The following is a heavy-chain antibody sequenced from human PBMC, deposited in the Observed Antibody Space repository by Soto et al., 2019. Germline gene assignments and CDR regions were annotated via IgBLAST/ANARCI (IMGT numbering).Heavy chain of an antibody. CDR3: ATEPAP. J-gene: IGHJ5*02. V-gene: IGHV4-31*03. Sequence: QVQLQESGPGLVKPSETLSLTCTVSGGSITRGGYYWSWIRQHPGKGLEWVGYIYNSGTTYYNPLLQSRVTISVDASKNPFSLKLTSVTAADTAAYYCATEPAPWGQGTLGTVAS. CDR1: GGSITRGGYY. CDR2: IYNSGTT.